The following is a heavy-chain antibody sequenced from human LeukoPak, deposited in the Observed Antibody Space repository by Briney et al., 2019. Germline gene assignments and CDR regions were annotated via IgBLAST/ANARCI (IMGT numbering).Heavy chain of an antibody. CDR1: GYSISSDYY. Sequence: SETLSLTCSVSGYSISSDYYWAWIRQSPGRGLGWIGSVYHSGSTYYNLSLKSRVTISLETSKNQVSLRLRSVTAADTAVYYCARRSHCSTTNCYYFDYWGQGTLVTVSS. J-gene: IGHJ4*01. CDR2: VYHSGST. CDR3: ARRSHCSTTNCYYFDY. D-gene: IGHD2-2*01. V-gene: IGHV4-38-2*02.